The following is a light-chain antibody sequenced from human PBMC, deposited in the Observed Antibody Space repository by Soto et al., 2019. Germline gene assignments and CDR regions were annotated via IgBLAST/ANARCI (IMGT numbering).Light chain of an antibody. Sequence: DVVRTQTALSLSVAPGQPASISCKSSQSLLHITGETFLFCYLQKPGQSPQLXXYEVATRVSGVPDRFSGSASGTDVTIEISRGQTDDGGIYYCMQSTQLTPTFGQGTRLENK. J-gene: IGKJ5*01. CDR2: EVA. CDR3: MQSTQLTPT. V-gene: IGKV2D-29*02. CDR1: QSLLHITGETF.